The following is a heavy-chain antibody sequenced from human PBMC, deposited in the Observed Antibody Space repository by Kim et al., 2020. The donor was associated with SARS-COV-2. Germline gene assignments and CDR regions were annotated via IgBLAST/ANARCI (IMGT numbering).Heavy chain of an antibody. Sequence: GGSLRLSCAASGFTFSEFYMGWIRQPPGKGLEWLSYISNPATTTYYADSVKGRFTISRDNTKNSLYLEMNGLRVDDTAVYFCARGRVAARRFDVWGEGSLVTV. CDR1: GFTFSEFY. CDR3: ARGRVAARRFDV. D-gene: IGHD6-6*01. J-gene: IGHJ4*02. CDR2: ISNPATTT. V-gene: IGHV3-11*01.